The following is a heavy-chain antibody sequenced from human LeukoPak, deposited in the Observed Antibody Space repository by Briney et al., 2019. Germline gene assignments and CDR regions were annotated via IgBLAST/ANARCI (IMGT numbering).Heavy chain of an antibody. Sequence: QSGGSLSLSCAASGFTVSTYAMSWVRQAPGKGLEWVSGINRSGGRTYNADSVKGRFTISSDDSKNMLYLQMNNLRAEDTAVYYCAKDYHSSGTYHDYWGQGTLVTVSS. CDR2: INRSGGRT. CDR1: GFTVSTYA. J-gene: IGHJ4*02. V-gene: IGHV3-23*01. D-gene: IGHD3-10*01. CDR3: AKDYHSSGTYHDY.